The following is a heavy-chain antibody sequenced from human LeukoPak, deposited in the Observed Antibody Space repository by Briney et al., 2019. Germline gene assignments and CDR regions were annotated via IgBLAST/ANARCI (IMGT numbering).Heavy chain of an antibody. CDR1: GYTFTRYG. Sequence: ASVKVSCKASGYTFTRYGISWVRQAPGQGLEWKGWISAYNGNTNYAQKLQGRVTMTTDTSTSTAYMELRSLRSDDTAVYYCARVRSGYYGSGSLITDYWGQGTLVTDSS. D-gene: IGHD3-10*01. J-gene: IGHJ4*02. V-gene: IGHV1-18*01. CDR3: ARVRSGYYGSGSLITDY. CDR2: ISAYNGNT.